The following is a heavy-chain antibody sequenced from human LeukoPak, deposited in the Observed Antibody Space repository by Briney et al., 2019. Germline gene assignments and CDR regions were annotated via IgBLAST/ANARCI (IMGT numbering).Heavy chain of an antibody. J-gene: IGHJ6*03. CDR2: ISAYNGNT. D-gene: IGHD3-10*01. V-gene: IGHV1-18*01. CDR1: GYTFTSYG. Sequence: ASVKVSCKASGYTFTSYGISWVRQAPGQGLEWMGWISAYNGNTNYAQKLQGRVTMTTDTSTSTAYMELRSLRSDDTAVYYCARGSLGTGSYYYYYYMDVWGKGTTVTVSS. CDR3: ARGSLGTGSYYYYYYMDV.